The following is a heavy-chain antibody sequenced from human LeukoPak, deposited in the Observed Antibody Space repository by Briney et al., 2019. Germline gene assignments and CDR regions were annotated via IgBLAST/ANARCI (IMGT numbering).Heavy chain of an antibody. CDR3: ARGAMVRGANYYFDY. Sequence: GGSLRLSCSASGFTFDDYYMTWVRQAPGKGLEWVGFIRSVAHGRKTEYAASIKGRFTISRNVSKSMAYLQMNSLKTGDPAVYYCARGAMVRGANYYFDYWGQGTLVTVSS. V-gene: IGHV3-49*04. CDR1: GFTFDDYY. J-gene: IGHJ4*02. CDR2: IRSVAHGRKT. D-gene: IGHD3-10*01.